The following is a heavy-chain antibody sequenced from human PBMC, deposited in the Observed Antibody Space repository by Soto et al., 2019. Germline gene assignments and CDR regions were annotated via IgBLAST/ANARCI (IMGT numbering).Heavy chain of an antibody. J-gene: IGHJ6*02. V-gene: IGHV1-18*01. CDR1: GYSFTAYG. CDR3: ARDAPPPELRFLEWHNYDYNGMDV. D-gene: IGHD3-3*01. Sequence: QVQVVQSGDEVKETGASVRVSCKTSGYSFTAYGISWVRQAPGQGLEWMGWISCYNGKTKYAQKVQGRVTMTTDTSKSKGYMGVRSLRSDDTAIYYCARDAPPPELRFLEWHNYDYNGMDVWGQGTTVTVSS. CDR2: ISCYNGKT.